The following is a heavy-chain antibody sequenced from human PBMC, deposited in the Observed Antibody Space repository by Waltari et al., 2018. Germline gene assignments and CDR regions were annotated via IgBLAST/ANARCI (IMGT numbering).Heavy chain of an antibody. J-gene: IGHJ6*03. CDR3: ARVVVDWKEPHYYYMDV. CDR1: GGSISSYY. V-gene: IGHV4-4*07. D-gene: IGHD2-15*01. CDR2: IYTSGST. Sequence: QVQLQESGPGLVKPSETLSLTCPVSGGSISSYYWSWIRQPAGKGLEWIGRIYTSGSTNYNPSLKSRVTMSVDTSKNQFSLKLSSVTAADTAVYYCARVVVDWKEPHYYYMDVWGKGTTVTISS.